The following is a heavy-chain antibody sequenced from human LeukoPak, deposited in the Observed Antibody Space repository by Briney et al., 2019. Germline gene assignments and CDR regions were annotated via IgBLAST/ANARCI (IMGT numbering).Heavy chain of an antibody. CDR1: GYIFTSYY. Sequence: SSVKVSCMAYGYIFTSYYMHWVRQPPGQGLEWMGIINPSGGSISYAQKFQGRVTMTRDTSTSTVYMELSSLRSEDTAVYYCARGACSSTSCPYHYYYGMDVWGQGTTVTVSS. CDR2: INPSGGSI. D-gene: IGHD2-2*01. V-gene: IGHV1-46*01. CDR3: ARGACSSTSCPYHYYYGMDV. J-gene: IGHJ6*02.